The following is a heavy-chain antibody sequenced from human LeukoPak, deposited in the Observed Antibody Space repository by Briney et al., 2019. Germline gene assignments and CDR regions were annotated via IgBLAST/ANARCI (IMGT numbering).Heavy chain of an antibody. CDR1: GGSISSYY. J-gene: IGHJ6*02. Sequence: SETLSLTCTVSGGSISSYYWSWIRQHPGKGLEWIGYIYYSGSTYYNPSLKSRVTISVDTSKNQFSLKLSSVTAADTAVYYCARGAKYYDSSGYRVAYYYYGMDVWGQGTTVTVSS. CDR2: IYYSGST. D-gene: IGHD3-22*01. CDR3: ARGAKYYDSSGYRVAYYYYGMDV. V-gene: IGHV4-59*06.